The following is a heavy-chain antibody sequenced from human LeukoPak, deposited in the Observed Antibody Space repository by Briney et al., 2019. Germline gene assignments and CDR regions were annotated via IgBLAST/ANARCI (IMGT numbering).Heavy chain of an antibody. D-gene: IGHD5-24*01. V-gene: IGHV3-66*01. Sequence: GGSLRLSCAPSAFSLGSNYMTWVRQAPGKGLEWVSLIYSGGSTYYADSGKGRFTISRDNSKNTLYLTMNSLRAEDPTVVYCAKGPIGSNNLGGQGTLVTVSS. CDR3: AKGPIGSNNL. J-gene: IGHJ4*02. CDR1: AFSLGSNY. CDR2: IYSGGST.